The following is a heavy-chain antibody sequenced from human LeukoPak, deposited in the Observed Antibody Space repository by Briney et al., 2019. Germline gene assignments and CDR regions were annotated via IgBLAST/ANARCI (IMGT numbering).Heavy chain of an antibody. CDR2: ISGSGDST. Sequence: GGSLRLSCAASGFTFNSHVMSWLGQAPGKGLEWGSTISGSGDSTHYADSVRGRFTMSRDNSKNTVYLQMSSLRAEDTAMYSCAKGGSGSYLYYFDYWGQGTLVTVSP. D-gene: IGHD3-10*01. V-gene: IGHV3-23*01. CDR3: AKGGSGSYLYYFDY. J-gene: IGHJ4*02. CDR1: GFTFNSHV.